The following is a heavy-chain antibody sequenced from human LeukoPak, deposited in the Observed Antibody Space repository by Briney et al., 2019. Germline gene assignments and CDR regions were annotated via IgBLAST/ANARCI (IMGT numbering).Heavy chain of an antibody. CDR3: AKASSSSSWYGGNFDY. CDR1: GFTFDDYA. Sequence: PGRSLRLSCAASGFTFDDYAMHWVRQAPGKGLEWVSGISWNSGSIGYADSVKGRFTISRDNAKNSLYLQMNSLRAEDTALYYCAKASSSSSWYGGNFDYWGQGTLVTVSS. V-gene: IGHV3-9*01. CDR2: ISWNSGSI. J-gene: IGHJ4*02. D-gene: IGHD6-13*01.